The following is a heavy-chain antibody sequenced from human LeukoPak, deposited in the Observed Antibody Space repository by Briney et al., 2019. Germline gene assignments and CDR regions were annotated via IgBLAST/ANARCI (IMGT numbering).Heavy chain of an antibody. Sequence: GGSLRLSCAASGFTFNTYSMNWVRQAPGKGLEWVSYISSSSSTIYYADSVKGRFTISRDNAKNSLYLQMNSLRAEDTAVYYCARDGRVGGTPKYAFDIWGQGTVVTVSS. V-gene: IGHV3-48*01. J-gene: IGHJ3*02. CDR1: GFTFNTYS. D-gene: IGHD1-26*01. CDR2: ISSSSSTI. CDR3: ARDGRVGGTPKYAFDI.